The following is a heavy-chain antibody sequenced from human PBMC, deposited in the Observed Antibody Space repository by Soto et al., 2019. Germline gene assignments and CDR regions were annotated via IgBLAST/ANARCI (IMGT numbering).Heavy chain of an antibody. CDR2: IYYSGST. V-gene: IGHV4-59*08. CDR1: GGSISSYY. CDR3: ARHAPLGMVDFDY. D-gene: IGHD2-15*01. J-gene: IGHJ4*02. Sequence: SETLSLTCTVSGGSISSYYWSWIRQPPGKGLEWTGYIYYSGSTNYNPSLKSRVTISVDTSKNQFSLKLSSVTAADTAVYYCARHAPLGMVDFDYWGQGTLVTVSS.